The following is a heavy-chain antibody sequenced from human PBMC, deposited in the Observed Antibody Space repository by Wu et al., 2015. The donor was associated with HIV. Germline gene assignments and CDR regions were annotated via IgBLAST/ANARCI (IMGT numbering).Heavy chain of an antibody. D-gene: IGHD5-18*01. CDR2: INPNSGDR. Sequence: QVQLVQSGSEVKKPGASVKVSCTASADTFVDYYMHWVRQAPGQGLEWMGWINPNSGDRNFARKFQGRVTMTWDTSLSSGYMELSRLIFDDTAVYYCAKADQRGYDYGHWNFDFWGHGTLVTVSS. J-gene: IGHJ2*01. CDR3: AKADQRGYDYGHWNFDF. CDR1: ADTFVDYY. V-gene: IGHV1-2*02.